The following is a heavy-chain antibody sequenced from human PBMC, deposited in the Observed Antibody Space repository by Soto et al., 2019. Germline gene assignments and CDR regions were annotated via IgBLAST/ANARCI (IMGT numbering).Heavy chain of an antibody. V-gene: IGHV3-33*01. CDR1: GFTFSSYG. D-gene: IGHD5-18*01. CDR3: ARGGGYSYGNYYYYGMDV. CDR2: VCYDGSNK. J-gene: IGHJ6*02. Sequence: QVHLVESGGGVVQHGMSLRLSCAASGFTFSSYGMHWVRQAPGKGLELVAVVCYDGSNKYYADSVKGRFTISRDNSKNPLYLQKNSLRAEDTAVYYCARGGGYSYGNYYYYGMDVWGQGTMVTLSS.